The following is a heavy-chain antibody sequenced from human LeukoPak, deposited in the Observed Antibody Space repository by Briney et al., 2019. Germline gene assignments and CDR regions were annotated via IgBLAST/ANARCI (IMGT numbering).Heavy chain of an antibody. CDR1: GFTFSSYA. D-gene: IGHD2-8*01. CDR2: ISGSGGST. J-gene: IGHJ4*02. V-gene: IGHV3-23*01. CDR3: AKDRSCTNDICHGDFDY. Sequence: GGSLRPSCAASGFTFSSYAVSWVRQAPGKGLEWVSSISGSGGSTYSADSVKGLFTISRDNSKNTLYLQMNSLRAEDTALYYCAKDRSCTNDICHGDFDYWGQGTLVTVSS.